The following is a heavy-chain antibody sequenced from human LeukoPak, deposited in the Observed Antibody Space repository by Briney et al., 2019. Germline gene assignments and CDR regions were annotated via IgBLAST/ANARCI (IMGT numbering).Heavy chain of an antibody. J-gene: IGHJ3*02. CDR1: GGSISDYY. V-gene: IGHV4-4*07. CDR3: ARDSNGDRAFDM. CDR2: IYTSGST. D-gene: IGHD4-17*01. Sequence: SETLSVTCGVSGGSISDYYWSWIRQPAGRGLECVGRIYTSGSTNYNPSLKSRVTMSVDTSKNQFSLNLTSVTAADTAMYYCARDSNGDRAFDMWGQGTMVTVSP.